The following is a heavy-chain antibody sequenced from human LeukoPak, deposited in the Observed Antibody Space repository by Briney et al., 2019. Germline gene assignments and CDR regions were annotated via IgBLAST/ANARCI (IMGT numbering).Heavy chain of an antibody. Sequence: GGSLRLSCAASGFTFSSYSMNWVRQAPGKGLEWVSSISSSSSYIYYADSVKGRFTISRDNAKNSLFLQMNSLRAEDTAIYYCARSLTTLTYEGYWGQGTLVTVSS. V-gene: IGHV3-21*01. CDR1: GFTFSSYS. D-gene: IGHD1-1*01. CDR2: ISSSSSYI. J-gene: IGHJ4*02. CDR3: ARSLTTLTYEGY.